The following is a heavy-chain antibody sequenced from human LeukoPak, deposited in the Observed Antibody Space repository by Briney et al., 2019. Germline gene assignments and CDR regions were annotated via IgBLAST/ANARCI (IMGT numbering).Heavy chain of an antibody. CDR1: GFTFSGFA. V-gene: IGHV3-73*01. D-gene: IGHD1-26*01. CDR3: TRPSGRDY. Sequence: GGSLRLSCAASGFTFSGFAMHWVRQASGKGLEWVGRIRSKANSYATAYAASVKGRFTISRDDSKNTAYLQMNSLKTEDTAVYYCTRPSGRDYWGQGTLVTVSS. J-gene: IGHJ4*02. CDR2: IRSKANSYAT.